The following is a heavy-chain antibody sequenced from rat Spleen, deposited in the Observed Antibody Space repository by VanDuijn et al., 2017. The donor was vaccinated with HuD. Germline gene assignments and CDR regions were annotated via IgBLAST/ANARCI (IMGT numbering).Heavy chain of an antibody. Sequence: EVQLMESGGGLVQPGRSMKLSCAASGFTFTNYYMAWVRQAPTKGLEWVASINTGGGNTYYRDSVKGRFTISRDNAKSTLYLQMDSLRSEDTATYYCTTAWVLNYWGQGVMVTVSS. V-gene: IGHV5-25*01. CDR2: INTGGGNT. J-gene: IGHJ2*01. CDR1: GFTFTNYY. D-gene: IGHD1-7*01. CDR3: TTAWVLNY.